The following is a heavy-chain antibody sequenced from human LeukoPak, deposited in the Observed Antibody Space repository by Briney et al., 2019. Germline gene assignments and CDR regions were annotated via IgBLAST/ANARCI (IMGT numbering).Heavy chain of an antibody. CDR3: ASGSFQYVDY. J-gene: IGHJ4*02. V-gene: IGHV3-21*01. CDR2: ISSSSSYI. Sequence: PGGSLRLSCAASGFTFSSYSMNWVRQAPGKGLEWVSSISSSSSYIYYADSVKGRFTISRDNAKNSLYLQMDSLRAEDTAVYYCASGSFQYVDYWGQGTLVTVSS. D-gene: IGHD1-26*01. CDR1: GFTFSSYS.